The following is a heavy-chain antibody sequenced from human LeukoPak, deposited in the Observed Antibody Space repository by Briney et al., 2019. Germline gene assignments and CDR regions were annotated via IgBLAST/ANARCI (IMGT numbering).Heavy chain of an antibody. Sequence: SETLSLTCTVSGGSISSYYWSWIRQPPGKGLEWIGDIYYSGSTNYNPSLKSRVTISVDTSKNQFSPKLSSVTAADTAVYYCARVVSDYYDSSGYLDYWGQGTLVTVSS. J-gene: IGHJ4*02. D-gene: IGHD3-22*01. CDR1: GGSISSYY. CDR3: ARVVSDYYDSSGYLDY. CDR2: IYYSGST. V-gene: IGHV4-59*01.